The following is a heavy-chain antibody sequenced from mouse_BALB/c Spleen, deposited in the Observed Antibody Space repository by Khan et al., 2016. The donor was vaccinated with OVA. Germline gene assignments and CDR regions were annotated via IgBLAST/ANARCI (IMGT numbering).Heavy chain of an antibody. CDR2: ISDSGNT. Sequence: EVQLQESGPSLVKPSQTLSLTCSVTGDSITSGYWNWIRKFPGNKLEYMGYISDSGNTYYNPSLKSRISINRDTSKSQYYLQWNSVTTEDTATYYCACELRGFAYWGQGTLVTVSA. J-gene: IGHJ3*01. D-gene: IGHD1-1*01. V-gene: IGHV3-8*02. CDR1: GDSITSGY. CDR3: ACELRGFAY.